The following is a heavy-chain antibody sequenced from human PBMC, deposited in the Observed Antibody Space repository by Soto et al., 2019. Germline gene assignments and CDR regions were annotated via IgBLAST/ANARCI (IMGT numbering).Heavy chain of an antibody. CDR3: ARGGDCSSTSCYEKAFYYYGMAV. CDR1: GGTFSSYA. D-gene: IGHD2-2*01. CDR2: IIPIFGTA. Sequence: QVQLVQSGAEVKKPGSSVKVSCKASGGTFSSYAISWVRQAPGQGLEWMGGIIPIFGTANYAQKFQGRVTITADESTSTAYMELSSLRSEDTAVYYCARGGDCSSTSCYEKAFYYYGMAVWGQGTTVTVSS. J-gene: IGHJ6*02. V-gene: IGHV1-69*01.